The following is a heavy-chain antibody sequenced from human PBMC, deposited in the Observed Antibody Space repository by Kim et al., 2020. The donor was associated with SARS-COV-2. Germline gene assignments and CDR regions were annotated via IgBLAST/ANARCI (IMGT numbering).Heavy chain of an antibody. D-gene: IGHD3-10*01. CDR1: GFTFNNYA. V-gene: IGHV3-23*01. CDR3: AKMMVRTTYDI. CDR2: ITVSGDST. J-gene: IGHJ3*02. Sequence: GGSLRLSCAASGFTFNNYAMTWVRQAPGKGLEWVSSITVSGDSTYYADSVKGRFTISRDNSKNTLYLQQNSLRAEDTAIYYCAKMMVRTTYDIWGLGTLV.